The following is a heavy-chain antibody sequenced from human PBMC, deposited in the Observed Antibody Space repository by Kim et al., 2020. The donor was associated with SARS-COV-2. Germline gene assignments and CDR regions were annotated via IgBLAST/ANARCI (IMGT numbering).Heavy chain of an antibody. Sequence: SETLSLTCTVSGGSISSSSYYWGWIRQPPGKGLEWIGSIYYSGSTYYNPSLKSRVTISVDTSKNQFSLKLSSVTAADTAVYYCARLASNFVWSGNIDFDLWGRGTLVTVSS. D-gene: IGHD3-3*01. J-gene: IGHJ2*01. CDR1: GGSISSSSYY. CDR2: IYYSGST. V-gene: IGHV4-39*01. CDR3: ARLASNFVWSGNIDFDL.